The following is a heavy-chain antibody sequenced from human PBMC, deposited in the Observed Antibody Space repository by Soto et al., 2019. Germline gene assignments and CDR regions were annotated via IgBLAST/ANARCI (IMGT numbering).Heavy chain of an antibody. V-gene: IGHV1-18*01. Sequence: QVQLVQSGAEMKKPGASVRVSCKTSGDTFGTSGFNWVRQAPGHGLEWMGWISAYNGNTYYIQQLQGRVTMTTDTSTSTAYMELSSLKSDDTAVYFCARDDLLVVPIALDIWGQGTMVTVSS. CDR1: GDTFGTSG. D-gene: IGHD2-2*01. J-gene: IGHJ3*02. CDR3: ARDDLLVVPIALDI. CDR2: ISAYNGNT.